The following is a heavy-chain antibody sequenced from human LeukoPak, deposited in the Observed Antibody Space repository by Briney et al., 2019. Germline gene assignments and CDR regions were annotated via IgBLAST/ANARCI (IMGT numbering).Heavy chain of an antibody. CDR3: ARTTEGGYSYGYFYYYYMDV. CDR1: GGSISSYY. V-gene: IGHV4-59*01. D-gene: IGHD5-18*01. Sequence: SETLSLTCTVSGGSISSYYWSWIRQPPGKGLEWIGYIYYSGSTNYKSSLKSRVTISVDTSKNQFSLRLSSVTAADTAVYYCARTTEGGYSYGYFYYYYMDVWGKGTTVTISS. J-gene: IGHJ6*03. CDR2: IYYSGST.